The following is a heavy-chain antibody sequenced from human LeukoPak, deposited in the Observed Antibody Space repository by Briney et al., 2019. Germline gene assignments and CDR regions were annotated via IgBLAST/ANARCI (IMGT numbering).Heavy chain of an antibody. CDR1: GGSISSGSYY. V-gene: IGHV4-61*02. CDR3: ARVELGIGWYAGL. CDR2: IYTSGST. J-gene: IGHJ2*01. D-gene: IGHD7-27*01. Sequence: SETLSLTCTVSGGSISSGSYYWSWIRQPAGKGLEWIGRIYTSGSTNYNPSLKSRVTISVDTSKNQFSLKLSSVTAADTAVYYCARVELGIGWYAGLWGRGTLVTVSS.